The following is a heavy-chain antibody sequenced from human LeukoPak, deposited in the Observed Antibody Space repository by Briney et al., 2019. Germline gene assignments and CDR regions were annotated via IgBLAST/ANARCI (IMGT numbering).Heavy chain of an antibody. CDR1: GGSISSYY. D-gene: IGHD1-26*01. V-gene: IGHV4-59*08. J-gene: IGHJ4*02. CDR2: IYYTGTT. Sequence: PSETLSLTCTVSGGSISSYYWRWIRQPPGKGLEWIGYIYYTGTTNYNPSLRSRVTISVDTSKNQFSLRLSSVTATDTAVYYCARHAHIVAATGSFDFWGQGTLVTVSS. CDR3: ARHAHIVAATGSFDF.